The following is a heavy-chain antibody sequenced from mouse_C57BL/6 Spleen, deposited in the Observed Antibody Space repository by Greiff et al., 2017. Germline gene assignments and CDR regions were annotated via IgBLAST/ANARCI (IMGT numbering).Heavy chain of an antibody. Sequence: QVQLQQPGAELVKPGASVKLSCKASGYTFTSYWMHWVKQRPGQGLEWIGMIHPNSGSTNYNEKFKSKDTLTVDKSSSTAYMQLSSLTSEDSAVYYCARLSAPFDYWGQGTTLTVSS. CDR2: IHPNSGST. V-gene: IGHV1-64*01. CDR3: ARLSAPFDY. J-gene: IGHJ2*01. CDR1: GYTFTSYW. D-gene: IGHD6-1*01.